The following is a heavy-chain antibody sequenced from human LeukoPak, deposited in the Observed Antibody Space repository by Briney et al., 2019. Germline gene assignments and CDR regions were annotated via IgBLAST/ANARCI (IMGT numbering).Heavy chain of an antibody. CDR1: GGSISSGDYY. CDR3: ARGDCSSTSCYLGLDY. CDR2: IYYSGST. Sequence: SETLSLTCTVSGGSISSGDYYWSWIRQPPGKGLEWIGYIYYSGSTYYNPSLKSRVTISVDTSKNQFSLKLSSVTAADTAVYYCARGDCSSTSCYLGLDYWGQGTLVTVSS. D-gene: IGHD2-2*01. J-gene: IGHJ4*02. V-gene: IGHV4-30-4*01.